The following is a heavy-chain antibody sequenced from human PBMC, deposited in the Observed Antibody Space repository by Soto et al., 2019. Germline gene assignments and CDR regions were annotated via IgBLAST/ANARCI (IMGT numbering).Heavy chain of an antibody. CDR1: GFTFTDHY. J-gene: IGHJ6*03. D-gene: IGHD5-18*01. CDR3: ARIGYSYGFPYYYYYMDV. V-gene: IGHV3-72*01. Sequence: GGSLRLSCAASGFTFTDHYMDWVRPAPGKGLEWVGRTRNKANSYTTEYAASVKGRFTISRDDSKNSLYLQMNSLKTEDTAVYYCARIGYSYGFPYYYYYMDVWGKGTTVNVSS. CDR2: TRNKANSYTT.